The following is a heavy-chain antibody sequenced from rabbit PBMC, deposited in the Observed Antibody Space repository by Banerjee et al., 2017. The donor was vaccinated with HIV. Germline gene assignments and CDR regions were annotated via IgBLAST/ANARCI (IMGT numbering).Heavy chain of an antibody. V-gene: IGHV1S45*01. CDR2: IYPGSGGYT. CDR1: GFSLNGGTW. Sequence: QEQLEESGGARAKPGESLQLPCQASGFSLNGGTWLSWVRQAPGKGLGWIGSIYPGSGGYTHYATWARGRFTISKTSSTTVTLQMTSLTAADTASYFCARDLAGVIGWNFNLWGPGTLVTVS. D-gene: IGHD4-1*01. J-gene: IGHJ4*01. CDR3: ARDLAGVIGWNFNL.